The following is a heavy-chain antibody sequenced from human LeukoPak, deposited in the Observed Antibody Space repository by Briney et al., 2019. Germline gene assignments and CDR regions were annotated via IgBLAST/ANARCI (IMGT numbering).Heavy chain of an antibody. CDR3: AKDLGGGSYRPYYFDY. V-gene: IGHV3-30*18. CDR1: GFTFRSYG. D-gene: IGHD1-26*01. CDR2: ISYDGSNK. J-gene: IGHJ4*02. Sequence: GGSLRLSCAASGFTFRSYGVHWVRQAPGNGLEWVAVISYDGSNKYYADPVKGRFTISRDNSKNTLYLQMNSLRAEDTAVYYCAKDLGGGSYRPYYFDYWGQGTLVTVSS.